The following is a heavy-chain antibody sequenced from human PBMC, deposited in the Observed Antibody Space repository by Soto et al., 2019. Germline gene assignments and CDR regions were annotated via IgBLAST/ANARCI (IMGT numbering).Heavy chain of an antibody. Sequence: QVPLVESGGGVVQPGRSLRLSCAASGFTFSNYAMHWVRQAPGKGLEWVAVIWYDGSNEYYADSVKGRFTISRDNSKNTLYLQMNSLRVEDTAVYFCAKEKKQVATDYWGQGTLVTVSS. CDR1: GFTFSNYA. J-gene: IGHJ4*02. D-gene: IGHD5-12*01. V-gene: IGHV3-33*06. CDR2: IWYDGSNE. CDR3: AKEKKQVATDY.